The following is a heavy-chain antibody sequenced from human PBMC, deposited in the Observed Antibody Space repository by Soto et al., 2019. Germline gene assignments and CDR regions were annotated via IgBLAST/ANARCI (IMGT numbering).Heavy chain of an antibody. J-gene: IGHJ6*02. CDR2: ISSSSSYI. D-gene: IGHD3-10*01. Sequence: RRLSCAASGFTFSSYSMNWVRQAPGKGLEWVSSISSSSSYIYYADSVKGRFTISRDNAKNSLYLQMNSLRAEDTAVYYCARDRAPPGSYGMDVWGQGTTVTVSS. CDR3: ARDRAPPGSYGMDV. V-gene: IGHV3-21*01. CDR1: GFTFSSYS.